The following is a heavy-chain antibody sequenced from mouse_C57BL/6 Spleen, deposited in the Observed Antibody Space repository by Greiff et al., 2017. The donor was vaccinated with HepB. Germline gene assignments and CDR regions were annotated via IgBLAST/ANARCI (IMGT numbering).Heavy chain of an antibody. CDR3: ARITTAAYYFDY. Sequence: QVQLQQPGAELVKPGASVKLSCKASGYTFTSYWMHWVKQRPGQGLEWIGMIHPNSGSTNYNEKFKSKATLTVDKSSSTAYMQLSSLTSEDSAVYYCARITTAAYYFDYWGQGTTLTVSS. CDR2: IHPNSGST. CDR1: GYTFTSYW. J-gene: IGHJ2*01. V-gene: IGHV1-64*01. D-gene: IGHD1-2*01.